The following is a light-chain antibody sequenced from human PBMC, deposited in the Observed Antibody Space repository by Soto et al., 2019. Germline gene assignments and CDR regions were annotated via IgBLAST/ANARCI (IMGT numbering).Light chain of an antibody. CDR3: TSCITANTRCV. CDR2: EVN. J-gene: IGLJ1*01. CDR1: SGDIGRYNY. V-gene: IGLV2-14*01. Sequence: QSALTQPASVSGSPGQSITISCTGTSGDIGRYNYVSWFQQHPGKVPKLVIFEVNYRPSGVSDRFSGSKSGNTASLTITGLQAEDEADYYCTSCITANTRCVFXSGTKITVL.